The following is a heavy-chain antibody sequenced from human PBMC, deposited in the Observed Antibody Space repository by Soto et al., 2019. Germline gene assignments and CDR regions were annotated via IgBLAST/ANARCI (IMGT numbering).Heavy chain of an antibody. CDR3: VKKSCSHTRCYTGWFFDL. D-gene: IGHD2-15*01. Sequence: LRLSCEASGFIFEDYDMHWVRQPPGKGLQWVSGISWNSGDKDYGDSVKGRFTISRDNAKNSLDLQMSSLRVEDTATYYCVKKSCSHTRCYTGWFFDLWGRGTLVTVSS. CDR1: GFIFEDYD. CDR2: ISWNSGDK. J-gene: IGHJ2*01. V-gene: IGHV3-9*01.